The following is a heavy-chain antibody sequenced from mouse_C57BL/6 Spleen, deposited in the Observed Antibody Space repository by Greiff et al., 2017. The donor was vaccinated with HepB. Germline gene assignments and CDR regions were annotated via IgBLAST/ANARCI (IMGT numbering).Heavy chain of an antibody. J-gene: IGHJ2*01. V-gene: IGHV7-3*01. CDR3: ARSRKGFDY. Sequence: EVKLMESGGGLVQPGGSLSLSCAASGFTFTDYYMSWVRQPPGKALEWLGFIRNKANGYTTEYSASVKGRFTISRDNSQSILYLQMNALRAEDSATYYCARSRKGFDYWGQGTTLTVSS. CDR1: GFTFTDYY. CDR2: IRNKANGYTT.